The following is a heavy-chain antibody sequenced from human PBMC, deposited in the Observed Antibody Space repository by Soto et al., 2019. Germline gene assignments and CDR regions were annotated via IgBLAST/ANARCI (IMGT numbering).Heavy chain of an antibody. V-gene: IGHV1-69*01. CDR1: GGTFSSYA. J-gene: IGHJ6*02. CDR2: IIPISGTA. CDR3: ARSQGSSTSLEIYYYYYYGMDG. Sequence: QVQLVQSGAEVKKPGSSVKVSCKASGGTFSSYAISWVRQAPGQGLEWMGGIIPISGTANYAQKFQGRVTMTADESTSTAYMELSSRRSEDTAVYYCARSQGSSTSLEIYYYYYYGMDGWGQGTTVTVSS. D-gene: IGHD2-2*01.